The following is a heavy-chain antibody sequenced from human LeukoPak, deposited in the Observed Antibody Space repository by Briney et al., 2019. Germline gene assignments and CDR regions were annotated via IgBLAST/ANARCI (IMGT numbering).Heavy chain of an antibody. J-gene: IGHJ4*02. CDR2: INPSGGST. CDR1: GYTFTSYY. Sequence: ASVKVSCKASGYTFTSYYMHWVRQAPGQGREWMGVINPSGGSTSYAQKFQGRVTMTRDTSTSTVYMELSSLRSEDTAVYYCAGDMGYYGSGSYQSLDYFDYWGQGTLVTVSS. V-gene: IGHV1-46*01. CDR3: AGDMGYYGSGSYQSLDYFDY. D-gene: IGHD3-10*01.